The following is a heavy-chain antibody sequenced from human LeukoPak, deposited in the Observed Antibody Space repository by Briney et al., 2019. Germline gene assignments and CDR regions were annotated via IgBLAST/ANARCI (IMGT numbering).Heavy chain of an antibody. CDR1: GYIFTSYW. Sequence: GESLKISCKGSGYIFTSYWIGGVRPMPGKGLEGMGIIYPGDSDTRYSASFQGQVTISAAKSISNAYLQWSRLKASDNAMYYCAREMSSQGYFDFWGQGTLVTVSS. V-gene: IGHV5-51*01. CDR3: AREMSSQGYFDF. D-gene: IGHD6-6*01. CDR2: IYPGDSDT. J-gene: IGHJ4*02.